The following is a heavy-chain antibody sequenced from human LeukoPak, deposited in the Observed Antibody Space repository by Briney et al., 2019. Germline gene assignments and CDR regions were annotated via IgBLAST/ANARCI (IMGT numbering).Heavy chain of an antibody. J-gene: IGHJ4*02. Sequence: SSETLSLTCTVSGGSISSYYWSWIRQPPGKGLEWIGYIYYSGSTNYNPSLKSRVTISVDTSKNQFSLKLSSVTAADTAVYYCARGILRYGYFDYWGQGTLVTVSS. V-gene: IGHV4-59*01. CDR3: ARGILRYGYFDY. CDR2: IYYSGST. CDR1: GGSISSYY. D-gene: IGHD2-21*01.